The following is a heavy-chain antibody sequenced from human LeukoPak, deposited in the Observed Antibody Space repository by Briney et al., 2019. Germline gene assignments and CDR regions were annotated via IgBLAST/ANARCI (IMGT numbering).Heavy chain of an antibody. CDR2: IYHSRST. J-gene: IGHJ4*02. CDR1: GYSISSGYY. Sequence: PSETLSLTCTVSGYSISSGYYWGWIRPPPGKGLEWIGSIYHSRSTYYNPSLKCRVTISVDTSKNQFSLKLSSVTAADTAVYYFARDLSSLYYDFWSGLFDYWGQGTLVTVSS. V-gene: IGHV4-38-2*02. CDR3: ARDLSSLYYDFWSGLFDY. D-gene: IGHD3-3*01.